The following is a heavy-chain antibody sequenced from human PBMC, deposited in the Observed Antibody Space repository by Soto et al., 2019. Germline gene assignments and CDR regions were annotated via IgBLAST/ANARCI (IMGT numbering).Heavy chain of an antibody. CDR1: GYTFTGYY. CDR3: ATGLGNCSSTSCYVGRYYYYYGMDV. V-gene: IGHV1-2*04. CDR2: INPNSGGT. J-gene: IGHJ6*02. D-gene: IGHD2-2*01. Sequence: ASVKVSCKASGYTFTGYYMHWVRQAPGQGLEWMGWINPNSGGTNYAQKFQGWVTMTRDTSISTAYMELSRLRSDDTAVYYCATGLGNCSSTSCYVGRYYYYYGMDVWGQGTTVTVSS.